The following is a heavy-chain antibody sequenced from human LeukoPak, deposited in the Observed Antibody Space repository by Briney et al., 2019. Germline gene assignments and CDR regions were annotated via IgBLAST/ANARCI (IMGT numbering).Heavy chain of an antibody. V-gene: IGHV3-21*01. CDR1: GFTFSSYE. J-gene: IGHJ3*02. CDR2: ISSSSSYI. CDR3: ARDEASGSYFWGTRGNAFDI. Sequence: PGGSLRLSCAASGFTFSSYEMNWVRQAPGKGLEWVSSISSSSSYIYYADSVKGRFTISRDNAKNSLYLQMNSLRAEDTAVYYCARDEASGSYFWGTRGNAFDIWGQGTMVTVSS. D-gene: IGHD1-26*01.